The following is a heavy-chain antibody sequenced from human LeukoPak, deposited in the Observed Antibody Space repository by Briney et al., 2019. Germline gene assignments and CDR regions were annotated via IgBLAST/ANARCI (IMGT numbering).Heavy chain of an antibody. V-gene: IGHV3-74*01. D-gene: IGHD6-19*01. CDR2: INSDGSST. CDR1: GFTFNSYW. J-gene: IGHJ6*02. CDR3: ARMRVVAGTIGYGMDV. Sequence: PGGSLRLSCAASGFTFNSYWMHWVRQVPGKGLVWVSRINSDGSSTSYADSVKGRFTISRDNAKNTLYLQMNSLRAEDTAMYYCARMRVVAGTIGYGMDVWGQGTTVTVS.